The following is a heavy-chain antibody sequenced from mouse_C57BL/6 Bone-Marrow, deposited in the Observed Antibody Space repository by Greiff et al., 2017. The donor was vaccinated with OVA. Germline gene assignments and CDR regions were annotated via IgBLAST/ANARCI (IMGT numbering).Heavy chain of an antibody. J-gene: IGHJ1*03. V-gene: IGHV1-64*01. D-gene: IGHD1-1*01. CDR1: GYTFTSYW. Sequence: QVQLQQPGAELVKPGASVKLSCKASGYTFTSYWMHWVKQRPGQGLEWIGMIHPNSGSTNYNEKFKSKATLTVDKSSSTAYMQLNSLTSEDSAVYYCATVITTPHWYFDVWGTGTTVTVSS. CDR3: ATVITTPHWYFDV. CDR2: IHPNSGST.